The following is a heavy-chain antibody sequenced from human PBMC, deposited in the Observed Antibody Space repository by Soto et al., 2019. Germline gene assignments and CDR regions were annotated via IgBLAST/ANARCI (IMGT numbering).Heavy chain of an antibody. Sequence: QVQLQESGPGLVKPSETLSLTCTVSGGSISSYYWSWIQQPPGKGLEWIGYIYYSGSTNYNPSLKSRVTISVDTSKNQFSLKLSSVTAADTAVYYCARVDGTDYYYYGMDVWGQGTTVTVSS. V-gene: IGHV4-59*01. CDR3: ARVDGTDYYYYGMDV. CDR1: GGSISSYY. D-gene: IGHD2-2*03. CDR2: IYYSGST. J-gene: IGHJ6*02.